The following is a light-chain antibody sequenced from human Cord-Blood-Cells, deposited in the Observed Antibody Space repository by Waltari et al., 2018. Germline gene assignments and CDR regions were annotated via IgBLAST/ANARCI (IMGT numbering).Light chain of an antibody. J-gene: IGKJ4*01. CDR1: QSISSW. Sequence: DIQMTQSPSTLSASVGDRVTVTCRASQSISSWLAWYQQKPGKAPKLLIYDASSLESGVPSRFSGSGSGTEFTLTISSLQPDDFATYYCQQYNSYSLTFGGGTKVEIK. V-gene: IGKV1-5*01. CDR2: DAS. CDR3: QQYNSYSLT.